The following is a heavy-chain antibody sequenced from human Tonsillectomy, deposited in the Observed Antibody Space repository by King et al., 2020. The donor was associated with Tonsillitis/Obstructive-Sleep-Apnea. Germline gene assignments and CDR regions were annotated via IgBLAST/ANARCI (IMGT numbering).Heavy chain of an antibody. Sequence: LQLQESGPGLVKPSETLSLTCTVSGGSVISTTYSWAWIRQPPGKGLEWIGSISYGGSTYYNPSLKSRVTISVDTSKNQFSLRLTSVTAADTAVHYCARHVSPGSSRNVCLDVWGQGTTVTVSS. J-gene: IGHJ6*02. CDR2: ISYGGST. CDR1: GGSVISTTYS. D-gene: IGHD3-10*01. CDR3: ARHVSPGSSRNVCLDV. V-gene: IGHV4-39*01.